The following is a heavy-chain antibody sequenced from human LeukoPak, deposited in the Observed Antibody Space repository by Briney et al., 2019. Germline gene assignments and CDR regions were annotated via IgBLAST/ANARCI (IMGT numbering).Heavy chain of an antibody. CDR3: ARGDYTSGWLDY. J-gene: IGHJ4*02. Sequence: PGGSLRLSCAASGFTVSSNFMSWVRQAPGKGLEWLSLIYSGGSTDYADSVKGRFTIPRDNSKNTLYLQMNSLRAEDTAVYYCARGDYTSGWLDYWGQGTLVTVSS. V-gene: IGHV3-53*01. D-gene: IGHD6-19*01. CDR2: IYSGGST. CDR1: GFTVSSNF.